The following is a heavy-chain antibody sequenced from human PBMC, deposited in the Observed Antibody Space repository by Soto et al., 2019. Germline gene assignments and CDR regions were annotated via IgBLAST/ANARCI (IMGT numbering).Heavy chain of an antibody. CDR1: GGSICSSSYY. J-gene: IGHJ6*02. CDR3: ARQNPAQGYYYGMDV. CDR2: IYYNGST. V-gene: IGHV4-39*01. Sequence: AETLSLTCTVAGGSICSSSYYWGCIRQPPGKGLEWIGSIYYNGSTYYNPSLKSRVTISVDTSKNQFSLKLSSVTAADTAVYYCARQNPAQGYYYGMDVWGQGTTVTVSS.